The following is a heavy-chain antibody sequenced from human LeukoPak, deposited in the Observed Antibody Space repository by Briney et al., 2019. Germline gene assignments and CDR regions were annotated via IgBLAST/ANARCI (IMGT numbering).Heavy chain of an antibody. J-gene: IGHJ4*02. CDR2: INPNSGGT. CDR3: ARDQFYGDLRYYFDY. Sequence: ASVKVSCKASGYTFTGYYMHWVRQAPGQGLEWMGWINPNSGGTNYAQKFQGRVTMTRDTSISTAYMELSRLRSDDTAVYYCARDQFYGDLRYYFDYWGQGTLVTVSS. V-gene: IGHV1-2*02. D-gene: IGHD4-17*01. CDR1: GYTFTGYY.